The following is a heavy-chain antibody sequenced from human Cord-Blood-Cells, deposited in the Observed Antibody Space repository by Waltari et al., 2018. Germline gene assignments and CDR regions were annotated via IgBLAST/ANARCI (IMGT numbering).Heavy chain of an antibody. CDR3: ARGRDCSGGSCYFDY. V-gene: IGHV4-30-4*08. CDR1: GGSISSGDYY. J-gene: IGHJ4*02. CDR2: IHYSGGP. D-gene: IGHD2-15*01. Sequence: QVQLQESGPGLVKPSQTLSLTCTVSGGSISSGDYYWSWIRQPPGKGLEWIGYIHYSGGPYYHTALKSRVTVSVDTSKNQFSLKLSSVTAADTAVYYCARGRDCSGGSCYFDYWGQGTLVTVSS.